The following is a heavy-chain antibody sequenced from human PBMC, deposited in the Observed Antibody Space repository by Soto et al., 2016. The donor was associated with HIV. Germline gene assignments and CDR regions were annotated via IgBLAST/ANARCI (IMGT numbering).Heavy chain of an antibody. Sequence: EVQLVESGGGLVQPGGSLRLSCAASGFTFTNYAMHWVRQAPGKGLEYVSAISSNGGNTYYANSVKGRFTISRDNSKNTVFLLVGSLRAEDTAVYYCAREKYSSGRSKPYYYYYGMDVWGLGTTVTVSS. CDR2: ISSNGGNT. J-gene: IGHJ6*02. D-gene: IGHD6-19*01. CDR1: GFTFTNYA. CDR3: AREKYSSGRSKPYYYYYGMDV. V-gene: IGHV3-64*01.